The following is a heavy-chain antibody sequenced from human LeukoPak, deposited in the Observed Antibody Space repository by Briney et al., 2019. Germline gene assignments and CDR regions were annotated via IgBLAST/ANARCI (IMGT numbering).Heavy chain of an antibody. J-gene: IGHJ4*02. CDR1: GGSISSGSYY. V-gene: IGHV4-61*02. D-gene: IGHD1-26*01. CDR3: ARQGYLLVVGATTNDY. Sequence: SETLSLTCTVSGGSISSGSYYWSWIRQPAGKGLEWIGRIYTSGSTNYNPSLKSRVTISVDTSKNQFSLKLSSVTAADTAVYYCARQGYLLVVGATTNDYWGQGTLVTVSS. CDR2: IYTSGST.